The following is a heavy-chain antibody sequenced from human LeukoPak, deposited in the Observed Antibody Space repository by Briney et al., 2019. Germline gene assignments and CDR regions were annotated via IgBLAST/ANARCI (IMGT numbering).Heavy chain of an antibody. J-gene: IGHJ4*02. CDR3: ARLPAPGYYFDY. D-gene: IGHD3-10*01. Sequence: SETLSLTCTVSGGSINGYYWSWIRQPPGKGLEWIGFIYYSGSTKYNPSLKSRVTISVDTSKNQFSLKLSSVTAADTALYYCARLPAPGYYFDYWGQGTLVTVSS. CDR1: GGSINGYY. CDR2: IYYSGST. V-gene: IGHV4-59*08.